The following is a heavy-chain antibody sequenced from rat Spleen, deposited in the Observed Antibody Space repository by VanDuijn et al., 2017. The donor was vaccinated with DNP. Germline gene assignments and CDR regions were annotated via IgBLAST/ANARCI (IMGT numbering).Heavy chain of an antibody. CDR2: ISYDGGSA. CDR3: ARRVYPAQGGYLDY. V-gene: IGHV5-20*01. Sequence: EVQLVESGGGLVQPGRSLKLSCAASGFTFSDYYMAWVRQAPTMGLEWVAYISYDGGSAYYGDSVKGRFTISRDNAKSTLYLEMDSLRSEETATYYCARRVYPAQGGYLDYWGQGVMVTVSS. CDR1: GFTFSDYY. D-gene: IGHD1-4*01. J-gene: IGHJ2*01.